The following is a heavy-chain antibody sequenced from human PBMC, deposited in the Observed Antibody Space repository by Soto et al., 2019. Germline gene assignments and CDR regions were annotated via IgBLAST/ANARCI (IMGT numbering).Heavy chain of an antibody. CDR1: GFIFNSYA. CDR2: ISGSGGST. J-gene: IGHJ6*02. CDR3: ARPLNWGRRNGMDV. Sequence: GGSLRLSCAASGFIFNSYAMNWVRQAPGKELEWVSGISGSGGSTYYADSVKGRFTISRDNSKNTLYLQMSSLRAEDSAIYYCARPLNWGRRNGMDVWGQGTTVTVSS. V-gene: IGHV3-23*01. D-gene: IGHD3-16*01.